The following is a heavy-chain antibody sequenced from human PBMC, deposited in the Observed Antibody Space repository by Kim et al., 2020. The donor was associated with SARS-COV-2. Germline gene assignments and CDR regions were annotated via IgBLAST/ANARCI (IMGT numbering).Heavy chain of an antibody. D-gene: IGHD3-10*01. J-gene: IGHJ5*02. CDR3: AREGMQYGSGTKNWFDP. Sequence: SETLSLTCSVSGGSISSSSYYWGWIRQPPGKGLEWIGSIYYRGTTYYNPSLKSRVSISVDTSKNQFSLKLSSVTAADTAVYYCAREGMQYGSGTKNWFDP. CDR2: IYYRGTT. CDR1: GGSISSSSYY. V-gene: IGHV4-39*07.